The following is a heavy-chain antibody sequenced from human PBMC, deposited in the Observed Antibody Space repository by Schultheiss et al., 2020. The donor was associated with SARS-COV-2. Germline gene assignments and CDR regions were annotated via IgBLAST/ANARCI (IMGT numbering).Heavy chain of an antibody. Sequence: GSLRLSCAASGFTFRDYYMSWIRQAPGKGLEWISYISDSGNTIYDADSVKGRFTISRDNAKNSLFLQMNSLRAEDTAVYYCARVHYFDSSGYYRYYGMDIWGQGTTVTVSS. J-gene: IGHJ6*02. CDR1: GFTFRDYY. V-gene: IGHV3-11*01. CDR2: ISDSGNTI. CDR3: ARVHYFDSSGYYRYYGMDI. D-gene: IGHD3-22*01.